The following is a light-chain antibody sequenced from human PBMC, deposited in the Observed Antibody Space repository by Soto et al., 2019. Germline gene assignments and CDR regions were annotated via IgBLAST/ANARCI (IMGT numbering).Light chain of an antibody. Sequence: EIVLTQSPATVALSPGERANLSCRASQSVSSYLAWYQQKPGQAPRIVSHDASNRATGIPARFSGSGSGTEFTLTISRLEPEDFEVYYCQQYGSSLLTFGPGTKVDI. J-gene: IGKJ3*01. V-gene: IGKV3-20*01. CDR1: QSVSSY. CDR3: QQYGSSLLT. CDR2: DAS.